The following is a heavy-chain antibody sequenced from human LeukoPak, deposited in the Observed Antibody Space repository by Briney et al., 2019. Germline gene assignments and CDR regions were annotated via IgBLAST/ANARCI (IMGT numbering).Heavy chain of an antibody. CDR3: ASGGYSYGFDY. J-gene: IGHJ4*02. V-gene: IGHV4-31*03. CDR1: GGSISSGGYY. CDR2: IYYSGST. Sequence: PSQTLSLTCTVSGGSISSGGYYWSWIRQHPGKGLEWIGYIYYSGSTYYSPSLKSRVTISVDRSKNQLSLKLSSVTAADTAMYYCASGGYSYGFDYWGQGTLVTVSS. D-gene: IGHD5-18*01.